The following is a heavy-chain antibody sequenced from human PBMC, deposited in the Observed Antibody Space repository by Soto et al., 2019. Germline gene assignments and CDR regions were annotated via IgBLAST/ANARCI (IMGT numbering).Heavy chain of an antibody. CDR3: ARGTSGTYYYDSSGYYYSYFDY. CDR2: IYYSGST. Sequence: SETLSLTCTVSGGSVSSGSYYWSWIRQPPGKGLEWIGYIYYSGSTNYNPSLKSRVTISVDTSKNQFSLKLSSVTAADTAVYYCARGTSGTYYYDSSGYYYSYFDYWGQGTLVTVSS. CDR1: GGSVSSGSYY. J-gene: IGHJ4*02. D-gene: IGHD3-22*01. V-gene: IGHV4-61*01.